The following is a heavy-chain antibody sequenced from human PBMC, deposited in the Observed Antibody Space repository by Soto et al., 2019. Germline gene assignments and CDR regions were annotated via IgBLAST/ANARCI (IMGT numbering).Heavy chain of an antibody. J-gene: IGHJ6*02. Sequence: QVQLVQSGAEVKKPGASVKVSCKASGYTFTNYGISWVRQDPGQGLELMGWISAYNGYTNYAQELQGRVTMTTDTSTSTDWPALISHRSDDTAFYSCARDRVVVLPAVTQTDYYYGLDVWSQGTSVTFSS. CDR3: ARDRVVVLPAVTQTDYYYGLDV. V-gene: IGHV1-18*01. CDR2: ISAYNGYT. D-gene: IGHD2-2*01. CDR1: GYTFTNYG.